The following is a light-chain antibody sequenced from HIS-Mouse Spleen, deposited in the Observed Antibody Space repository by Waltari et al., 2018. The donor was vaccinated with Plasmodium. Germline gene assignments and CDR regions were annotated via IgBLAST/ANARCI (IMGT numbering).Light chain of an antibody. Sequence: AIQLTQSPSSLSASVGDRVTITCRASQGISSALAWYQQQPGKAPKLLIYDASSLESGVPSRFSGSGSGTDFTLTISSLQPEDFATYYCQQFNSYPLFTFGPGTKVDIK. CDR3: QQFNSYPLFT. J-gene: IGKJ3*01. V-gene: IGKV1-13*02. CDR2: DAS. CDR1: QGISSA.